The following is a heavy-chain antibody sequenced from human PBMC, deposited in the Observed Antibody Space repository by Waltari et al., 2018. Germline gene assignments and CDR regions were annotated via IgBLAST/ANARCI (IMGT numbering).Heavy chain of an antibody. CDR3: LRDSSGSHFDY. CDR1: GYTFTGYA. Sequence: LVQSGAEVKKPGASVKVSCKASGYTFTGYAILWVRQAPGQGLEWMGRSNPKNGDTHYAQKFQGRVATTTDTSTNTAFMELHSLRSDDTAVYYCLRDSSGSHFDYWGQGTLVTVSS. J-gene: IGHJ4*02. D-gene: IGHD3-22*01. V-gene: IGHV1-2*06. CDR2: SNPKNGDT.